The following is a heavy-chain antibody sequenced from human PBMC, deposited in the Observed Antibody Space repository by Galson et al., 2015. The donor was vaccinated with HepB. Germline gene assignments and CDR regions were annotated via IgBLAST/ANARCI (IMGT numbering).Heavy chain of an antibody. J-gene: IGHJ2*01. D-gene: IGHD4-23*01. CDR3: ARGDYGGTGGWYFDL. Sequence: SLRLSCAASGFTFSSYAMHWVRQAPGKGLEWVAVISYDGSNKYYADSVKGRFTISRDNSKNTLYLQMNSLRAEDTAVYYCARGDYGGTGGWYFDLWGSGTLVTVSS. V-gene: IGHV3-30-3*01. CDR1: GFTFSSYA. CDR2: ISYDGSNK.